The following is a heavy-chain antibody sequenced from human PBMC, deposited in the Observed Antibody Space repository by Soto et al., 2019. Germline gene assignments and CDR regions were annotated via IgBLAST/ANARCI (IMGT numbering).Heavy chain of an antibody. Sequence: GSLIVPCSSSGFRIRKFRKSLVLQSPGRGLEWISFISRSHSDIYYADSVKGRFTISRDNAKNSMFLQMNSPRDEDRAVYYRGSEGPNGYSPYDRDTWGQGAPVTVSS. CDR3: GSEGPNGYSPYDRDT. CDR1: GFRIRKFR. D-gene: IGHD5-18*01. V-gene: IGHV3-21*05. CDR2: ISRSHSDI. J-gene: IGHJ4*02.